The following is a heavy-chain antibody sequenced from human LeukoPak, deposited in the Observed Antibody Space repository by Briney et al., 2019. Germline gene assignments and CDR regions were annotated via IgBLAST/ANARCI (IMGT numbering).Heavy chain of an antibody. Sequence: ASVKVSCKASGYTFTSYGISWARQAPGQGLEWMGWISAYNGNTNYAQKLQGRVTMTTDTSTSTAYMELRSLRSDDTAVYYCARTWFGELLGYVFDYWGQGTLVTVSS. CDR2: ISAYNGNT. D-gene: IGHD3-10*01. J-gene: IGHJ4*02. CDR3: ARTWFGELLGYVFDY. CDR1: GYTFTSYG. V-gene: IGHV1-18*04.